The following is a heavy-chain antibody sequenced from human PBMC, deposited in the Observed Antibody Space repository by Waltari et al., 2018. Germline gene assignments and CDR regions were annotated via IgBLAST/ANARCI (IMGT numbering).Heavy chain of an antibody. V-gene: IGHV5-51*03. CDR2: IFPGDSDT. CDR1: GYRFASYW. D-gene: IGHD3-16*01. J-gene: IGHJ3*01. Sequence: EVQLVQSGAEVRKPGESLKISCMGSGYRFASYWIGWVRQMPGKGLEWMGIIFPGDSDTRSSPSFQGHVTISADTSNSTAYLQLTNLKASDTAMYYCARHPLVWVASTQNAFDVWGQGTMVTVS. CDR3: ARHPLVWVASTQNAFDV.